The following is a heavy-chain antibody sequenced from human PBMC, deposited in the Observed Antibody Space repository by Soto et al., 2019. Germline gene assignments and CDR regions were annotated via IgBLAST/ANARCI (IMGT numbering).Heavy chain of an antibody. Sequence: QVQLQESGPGLVKPSETLSLSCTVSGGSVSSGGYYWSWIRQPPGKGLEWIGYIYSSGSTNYNPTLQSRITISVDTSKNPFSLRLSSVTAADTAVYWASADTRYSSSWFYFDYWGQGTLVTVSS. V-gene: IGHV4-61*08. CDR2: IYSSGST. D-gene: IGHD6-13*01. CDR3: ASADTRYSSSWFYFDY. CDR1: GGSVSSGGYY. J-gene: IGHJ4*02.